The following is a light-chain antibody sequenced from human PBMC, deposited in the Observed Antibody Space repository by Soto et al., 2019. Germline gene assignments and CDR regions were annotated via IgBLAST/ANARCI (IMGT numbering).Light chain of an antibody. CDR3: QQYNNWPRT. J-gene: IGKJ2*02. Sequence: EIVMTQSPATLSVSPGERATLSCRASQSVSSNLAWYQQKPGQAPRLLIYGASTRATGFPARFSGSGSGTEFTLTISSWQSEDFAVYYCQQYNNWPRTFGQGTKREIK. CDR1: QSVSSN. CDR2: GAS. V-gene: IGKV3-15*01.